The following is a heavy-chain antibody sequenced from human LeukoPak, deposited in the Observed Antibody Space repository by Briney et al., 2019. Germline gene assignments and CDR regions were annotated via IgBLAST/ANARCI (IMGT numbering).Heavy chain of an antibody. D-gene: IGHD5-12*01. V-gene: IGHV3-48*03. Sequence: GGSLRLSCAASAFTFNSYEMDWVRQAPGEGLEWVSYISSIVSTIYYAGSVKGRFTIARDNATHSLYLQMNSLRSEDTAVYYCARETPGYSGYDLDYWGKGTLVTVSS. CDR1: AFTFNSYE. CDR3: ARETPGYSGYDLDY. J-gene: IGHJ4*02. CDR2: ISSIVSTI.